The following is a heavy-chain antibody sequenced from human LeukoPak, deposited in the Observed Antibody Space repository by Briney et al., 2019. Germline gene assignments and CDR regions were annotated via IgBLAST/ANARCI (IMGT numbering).Heavy chain of an antibody. CDR1: GFTFDDYT. Sequence: GGSLRLSCAASGFTFDDYTMHWVRQAPGKGLEWVSLISWDGGSTYYADSVKGRFTISRDNAKNSLYLQMNSLRAEDTAVYYCARVGGDPPYYYYYMDVWGKGTTVTVSS. D-gene: IGHD1-26*01. J-gene: IGHJ6*03. V-gene: IGHV3-43*01. CDR2: ISWDGGST. CDR3: ARVGGDPPYYYYYMDV.